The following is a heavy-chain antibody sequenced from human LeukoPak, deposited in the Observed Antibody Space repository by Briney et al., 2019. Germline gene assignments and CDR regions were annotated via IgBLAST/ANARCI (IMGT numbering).Heavy chain of an antibody. D-gene: IGHD5-18*01. V-gene: IGHV3-43*01. Sequence: GGSLRLSCAASGFTFSDYYMSWVRQAPGKGLEWVSLISWDGSGSNYADSVKGRFTISRDNSKNSLYLQMNSLRTEDTALYYCAKDFSDTAMGDWGQGTLVTVSS. J-gene: IGHJ4*02. CDR2: ISWDGSGS. CDR1: GFTFSDYY. CDR3: AKDFSDTAMGD.